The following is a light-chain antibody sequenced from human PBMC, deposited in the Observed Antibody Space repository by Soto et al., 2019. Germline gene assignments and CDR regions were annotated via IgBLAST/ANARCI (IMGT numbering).Light chain of an antibody. CDR1: QSVLYSSNNKNY. V-gene: IGKV4-1*01. Sequence: DIVMTQSPDSLAVSLGERATINCKSSQSVLYSSNNKNYLAWYQQKPGQPPKLLIYWASTRESGVPDRFSGSGSGPDFTLTISSLQAEDVAVYYCQQYYSTPEYTFGQGTKLEIK. CDR3: QQYYSTPEYT. CDR2: WAS. J-gene: IGKJ2*01.